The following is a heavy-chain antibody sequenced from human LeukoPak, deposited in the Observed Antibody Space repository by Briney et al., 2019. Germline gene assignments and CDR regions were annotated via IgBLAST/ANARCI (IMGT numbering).Heavy chain of an antibody. Sequence: SETLSLTCTVSGGSISTSSYYWGWIRQPPGKGLEWIGSIYCSGSTYYNPSLKSRVTISVDTSKNQFSLKLSSVTAADTAVYYCAREVSSTAIINYWGQGTLVTVSS. CDR2: IYCSGST. CDR1: GGSISTSSYY. D-gene: IGHD5-18*01. CDR3: AREVSSTAIINY. V-gene: IGHV4-39*02. J-gene: IGHJ4*02.